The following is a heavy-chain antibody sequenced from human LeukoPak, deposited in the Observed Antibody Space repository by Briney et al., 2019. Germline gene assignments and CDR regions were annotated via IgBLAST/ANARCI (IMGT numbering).Heavy chain of an antibody. J-gene: IGHJ4*02. V-gene: IGHV1-2*02. CDR2: INPNSGDT. CDR3: ARERYTAYGNFEQ. Sequence: ASVKVSCKASGYTFTNHPMHWVRQAPGQGLEWMGWINPNSGDTNYVQKFQGRVTMTRDPSISTAYMELSGLRADDTAVYYCARERYTAYGNFEQWGQGTQVTVSS. CDR1: GYTFTNHP. D-gene: IGHD5-12*01.